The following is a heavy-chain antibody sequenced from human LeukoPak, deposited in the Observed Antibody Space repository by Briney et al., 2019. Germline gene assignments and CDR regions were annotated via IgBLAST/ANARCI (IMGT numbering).Heavy chain of an antibody. D-gene: IGHD2/OR15-2a*01. Sequence: PSETLSLTCTVSGGSISSYYWSWIRQPPGKGLEWIGYIYYSGSTNYNPSLKSRVPISVDTSKNQFSLKLSSVTAADTAVYYCARLSTTVYGMDVWGQGTTVTVSS. CDR2: IYYSGST. J-gene: IGHJ6*02. CDR1: GGSISSYY. CDR3: ARLSTTVYGMDV. V-gene: IGHV4-59*01.